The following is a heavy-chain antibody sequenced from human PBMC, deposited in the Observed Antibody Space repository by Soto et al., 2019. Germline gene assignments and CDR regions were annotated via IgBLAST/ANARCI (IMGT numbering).Heavy chain of an antibody. V-gene: IGHV1-2*04. CDR2: INPNSGGT. J-gene: IGHJ4*02. CDR3: ARDVGGSIGIAGARTFFDC. Sequence: VNGDCKGVGYSLTVDFMHCLLLATGKGLEWMGWINPNSGGTNYAQKFQGWVTMTRDTSISTAYMELSRLRSDDTAVYYCARDVGGSIGIAGARTFFDCWGQGSLVTVSS. D-gene: IGHD6-13*01. CDR1: GYSLTVDF.